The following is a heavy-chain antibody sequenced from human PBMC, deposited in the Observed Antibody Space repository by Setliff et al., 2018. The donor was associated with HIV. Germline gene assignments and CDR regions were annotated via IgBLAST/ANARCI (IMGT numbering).Heavy chain of an antibody. D-gene: IGHD4-17*01. CDR2: INHSGST. CDR1: GGSFSDYY. CDR3: ARATVTVDFYYYGLDV. J-gene: IGHJ6*02. Sequence: SETLSLTCAVYGGSFSDYYWSWIRRPPGKGLEWIGEINHSGSTNYNPSLKSRVTISVDTSKNQFSLKLSSVTAADTAVYYCARATVTVDFYYYGLDVWGQGTTVTVSS. V-gene: IGHV4-34*01.